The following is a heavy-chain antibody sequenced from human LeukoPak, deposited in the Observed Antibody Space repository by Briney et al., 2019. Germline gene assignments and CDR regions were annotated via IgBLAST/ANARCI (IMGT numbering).Heavy chain of an antibody. J-gene: IGHJ4*02. CDR2: ISWNSGNI. D-gene: IGHD5-18*01. CDR1: GFTFDDYA. CDR3: AKGLQLWQPFDY. V-gene: IGHV3-9*01. Sequence: GGSLRLSCAASGFTFDDYAMHWVRQAPGKGLEWVSGISWNSGNIGYADSVKGRFTISRDNAKNSLYLQMNSLRAEDTALYYCAKGLQLWQPFDYWGQGTLVTVSS.